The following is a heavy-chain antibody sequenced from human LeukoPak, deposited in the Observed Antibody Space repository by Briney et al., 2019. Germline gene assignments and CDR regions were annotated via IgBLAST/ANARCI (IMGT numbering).Heavy chain of an antibody. CDR2: VYYGGNT. Sequence: SETLSLTCTVSGGSISSSSYYWDWLRQPPGKGLEWIGNVYYGGNTFYNSSLESRVTISVDMSKNQFSLKLSSLPAADTAIYYCARQRADYFYHYLDVWGRGTSVTVSS. V-gene: IGHV4-39*01. CDR1: GGSISSSSYY. J-gene: IGHJ6*03. CDR3: ARQRADYFYHYLDV.